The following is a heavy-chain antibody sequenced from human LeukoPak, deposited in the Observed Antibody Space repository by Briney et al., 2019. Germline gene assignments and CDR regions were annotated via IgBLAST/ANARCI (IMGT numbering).Heavy chain of an antibody. CDR3: ARDKPWMAARAFDI. J-gene: IGHJ3*02. D-gene: IGHD6-6*01. CDR2: ISSSSSTI. CDR1: GFTFSSYN. V-gene: IGHV3-48*02. Sequence: GGSLRLSRAASGFTFSSYNMNWVRQAPGKGLEWVSYISSSSSTIYYADSVKGRFTISRDNAKNSLYLQMNSLRDEDTAVYYCARDKPWMAARAFDIWGQGTMVTVSS.